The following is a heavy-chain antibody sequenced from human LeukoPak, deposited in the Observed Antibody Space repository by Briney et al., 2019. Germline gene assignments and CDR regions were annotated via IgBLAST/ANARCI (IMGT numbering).Heavy chain of an antibody. Sequence: SETLSLTCTVSGYSISSGYYWACIRQPPGKGLEWIVTIYHSGSTYYNPSLKRRVTISVDTSKNQFSLKLTSVTAADTAVYYCARVRGYCSSTICYRYYFDYWGQGTLVTVSS. V-gene: IGHV4-38-2*02. CDR3: ARVRGYCSSTICYRYYFDY. CDR2: IYHSGST. D-gene: IGHD2-2*01. CDR1: GYSISSGYY. J-gene: IGHJ4*02.